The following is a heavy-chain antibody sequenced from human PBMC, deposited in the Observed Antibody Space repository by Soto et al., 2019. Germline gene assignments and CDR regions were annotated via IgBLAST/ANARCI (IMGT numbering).Heavy chain of an antibody. V-gene: IGHV1-18*01. CDR2: ISGHNGNT. J-gene: IGHJ4*02. Sequence: QVQLVQSGAEVKKPGASVKVSCKASGYTFTNHGISWVRQAPGQGLEWLGWISGHNGNTKYAQRLQGRVTMTTDTSTRTDYKELRSLKSDDTAVYYCARDLYPLAYYFDYWGQGTLVTVSS. CDR1: GYTFTNHG. CDR3: ARDLYPLAYYFDY.